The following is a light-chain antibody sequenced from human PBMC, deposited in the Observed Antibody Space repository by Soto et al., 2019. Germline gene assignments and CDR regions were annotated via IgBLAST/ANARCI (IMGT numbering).Light chain of an antibody. CDR2: DDN. CDR3: QVWDSTSDLVV. CDR1: NIGTKS. V-gene: IGLV3-21*02. Sequence: SYELTQSPSVSVAPGQTARITCEEDNIGTKSVHWYQQKPGQAPVLVVYDDNDRPSGIPERFSGSNSGTTATLAISRVEAGDEADYYSQVWDSTSDLVVFGGATKLTVL. J-gene: IGLJ2*01.